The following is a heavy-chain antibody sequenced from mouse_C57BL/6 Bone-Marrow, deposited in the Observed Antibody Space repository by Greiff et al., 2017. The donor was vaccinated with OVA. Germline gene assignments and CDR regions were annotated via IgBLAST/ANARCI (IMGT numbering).Heavy chain of an antibody. J-gene: IGHJ1*03. Sequence: VMLVESGPGLVAPSQSLSITCTVSGFSLTSYAISWVRQPPGKGLEWLGVIWTGGGKNYNSALKSRLSISKDNSKSQVFLKMNRLQTDDTASYYSASKYYGSSYWYFDVWGTWTTVTVSS. CDR3: ASKYYGSSYWYFDV. D-gene: IGHD1-1*01. CDR1: GFSLTSYA. CDR2: IWTGGGK. V-gene: IGHV2-9-1*01.